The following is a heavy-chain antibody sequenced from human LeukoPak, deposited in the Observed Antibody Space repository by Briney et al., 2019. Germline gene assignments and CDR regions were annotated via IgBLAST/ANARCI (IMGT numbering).Heavy chain of an antibody. D-gene: IGHD6-19*01. CDR3: ARWNSGWEFDY. CDR1: GFSFGDSW. V-gene: IGHV3-7*05. CDR2: IKEDGSDK. Sequence: GSLRLSCAASGFSFGDSWMTWVRQAPGKGLQWVAHIKEDGSDKYYVDSLKGRSTISRDKARASLFLQMNSLRAEDTAVYYCARWNSGWEFDYWGQGTLVSASS. J-gene: IGHJ4*02.